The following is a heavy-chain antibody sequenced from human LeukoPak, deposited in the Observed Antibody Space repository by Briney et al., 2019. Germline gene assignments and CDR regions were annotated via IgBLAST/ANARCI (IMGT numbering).Heavy chain of an antibody. Sequence: SETLSLTCTVSGGSVSSGSNYWSWIRQPPGKRLEWIGYIYYSGSTNYNPSLNSRVTISLDTSKNQFSLKLSSVTAADTAVYYCARTNAFDIWGQGTMVTVSS. J-gene: IGHJ3*02. CDR3: ARTNAFDI. V-gene: IGHV4-61*01. CDR1: GGSVSSGSNY. CDR2: IYYSGST.